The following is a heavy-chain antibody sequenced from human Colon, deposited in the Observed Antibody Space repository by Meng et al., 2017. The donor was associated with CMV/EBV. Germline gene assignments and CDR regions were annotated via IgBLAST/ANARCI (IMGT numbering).Heavy chain of an antibody. D-gene: IGHD1-14*01. V-gene: IGHV1-18*01. Sequence: ASVKVSCKASGYIFSNYGLSWVRQAPGQGLEWMGWSSTYTSATNYSPKFQGRVTMTTDSSTNTAYMELRNLKSDDTAVYYCARGPSIPRKTRPSSRMSYYFDYWGQGTLVTVSS. CDR2: SSTYTSAT. CDR3: ARGPSIPRKTRPSSRMSYYFDY. J-gene: IGHJ4*02. CDR1: GYIFSNYG.